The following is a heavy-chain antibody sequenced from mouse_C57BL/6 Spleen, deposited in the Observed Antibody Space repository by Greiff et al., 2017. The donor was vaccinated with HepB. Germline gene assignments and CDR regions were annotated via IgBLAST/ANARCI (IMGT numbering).Heavy chain of an antibody. J-gene: IGHJ1*03. D-gene: IGHD2-12*01. V-gene: IGHV5-12*01. CDR3: ARRYYNWYFDV. Sequence: EVKVVESGGGLVQPGGSLKLSCAASGFTFSDYYMYWVRQTPEKRLEWVAYISNGGGSTYYPDTVKGRFTISRDNAKNTLYLQMSRLKSEDTAMYYCARRYYNWYFDVWGTGTTVTVSS. CDR1: GFTFSDYY. CDR2: ISNGGGST.